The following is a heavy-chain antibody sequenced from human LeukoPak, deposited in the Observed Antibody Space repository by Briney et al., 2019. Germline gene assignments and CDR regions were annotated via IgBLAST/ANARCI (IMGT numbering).Heavy chain of an antibody. CDR2: INSNSGGT. V-gene: IGHV1-2*02. D-gene: IGHD2-15*01. CDR1: GYTFTGYY. CDR3: AREKVEGANWFDP. J-gene: IGHJ5*02. Sequence: ASVKVSCKASGYTFTGYYMHWVRQAPGQGLEWMGWINSNSGGTNYAQKFQGRATMTRDTSISTVYTELSRLRSDDTAVYYCAREKVEGANWFDPWGQGTLVTVFS.